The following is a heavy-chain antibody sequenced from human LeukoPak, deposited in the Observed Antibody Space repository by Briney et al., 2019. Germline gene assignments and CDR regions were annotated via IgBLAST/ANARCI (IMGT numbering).Heavy chain of an antibody. CDR2: IHYSGSP. V-gene: IGHV4-59*01. CDR3: ARGENTVGATDFDY. J-gene: IGHJ4*02. D-gene: IGHD1-26*01. Sequence: SETLSLTCAVYGGSFSGYYWNWIRQSPGKGLEWIACIHYSGSPNYNPSLKSRITISLDTSKNQYSLKLSSVTAADTAVYYCARGENTVGATDFDYWGQGTLVTVSS. CDR1: GGSFSGYY.